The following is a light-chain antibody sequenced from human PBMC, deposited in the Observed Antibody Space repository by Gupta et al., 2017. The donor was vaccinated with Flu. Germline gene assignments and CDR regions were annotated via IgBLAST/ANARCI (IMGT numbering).Light chain of an antibody. CDR2: SNN. J-gene: IGLJ3*02. V-gene: IGLV1-44*01. CDR3: AAWDDSRNGWV. Sequence: QSVLSHPPPAARAPGPRVTIPCSGSSPNIGSNTVNWYQQLPGTAPKLLIYSNNQRPSGVPDRFSGSKSGTSASLAISGLQSEDEADYYCAAWDDSRNGWVFGGGTKLTVL. CDR1: SPNIGSNT.